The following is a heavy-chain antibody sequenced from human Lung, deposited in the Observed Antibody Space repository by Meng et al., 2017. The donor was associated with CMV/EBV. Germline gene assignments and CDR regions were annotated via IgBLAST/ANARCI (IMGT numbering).Heavy chain of an antibody. CDR2: INQDGSEK. V-gene: IGHV3-7*01. CDR3: VRASLFGVVVMDYYFDS. CDR1: GFTFSNYW. Sequence: GESLKISCAASGFTFSNYWMSWVRQAPGKGLEWVASINQDGSEKHYMDSVKGRFTISRDNAKNALYLEMNSLRAEDTALYFCVRASLFGVVVMDYYFDSWGQGSLVTVSS. D-gene: IGHD3-3*01. J-gene: IGHJ4*02.